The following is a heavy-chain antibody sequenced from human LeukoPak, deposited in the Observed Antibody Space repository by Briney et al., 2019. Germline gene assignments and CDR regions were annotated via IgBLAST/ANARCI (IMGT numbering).Heavy chain of an antibody. Sequence: GGSLRLSCAASGFTFSRYWMSWMRQAPGKGLGWVANIKYDGYEEYYVDSVKGRFTISRDNTKNSLYLQLNSLRVDDTAVYYCKAGGAAPGSFDYWGQGTLVTVSP. J-gene: IGHJ4*02. CDR2: IKYDGYEE. CDR1: GFTFSRYW. D-gene: IGHD1-1*01. V-gene: IGHV3-7*01. CDR3: KAGGAAPGSFDY.